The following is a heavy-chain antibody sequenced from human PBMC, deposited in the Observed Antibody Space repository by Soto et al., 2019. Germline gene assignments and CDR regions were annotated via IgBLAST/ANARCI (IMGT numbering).Heavy chain of an antibody. CDR2: LNSANGDK. CDR1: GYKYTSYG. Sequence: GASVKVSCKASGYKYTSYGLHWVRPAPGQRIEWTVCLNSANGDKKSSPKFEGRVTINRAPYANTAYMELSSLRSEDTAVYYCVIRHMSGTGPDWFHACGQGTLIT. D-gene: IGHD1-1*01. V-gene: IGHV1-3*01. CDR3: VIRHMSGTGPDWFHA. J-gene: IGHJ5*02.